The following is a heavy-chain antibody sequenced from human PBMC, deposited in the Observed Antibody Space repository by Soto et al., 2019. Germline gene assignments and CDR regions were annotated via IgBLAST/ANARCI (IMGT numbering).Heavy chain of an antibody. CDR1: GYPFTIYA. CDR2: INPGNGDT. J-gene: IGHJ4*02. D-gene: IGHD6-6*01. Sequence: GASVKVSCKASGYPFTIYAIHWVRQAPGQSLEWMGWINPGNGDTKYSQIFQGRVTITWDTSARTAHMDLSSLISEDTADYYCARDSSSSRSFDYWGQGARVTVSS. CDR3: ARDSSSSRSFDY. V-gene: IGHV1-3*01.